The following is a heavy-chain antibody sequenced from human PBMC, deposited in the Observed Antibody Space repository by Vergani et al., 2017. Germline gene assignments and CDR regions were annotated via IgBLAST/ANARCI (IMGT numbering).Heavy chain of an antibody. CDR1: VGSSSSYY. CDR2: IYYSGST. J-gene: IGHJ4*02. V-gene: IGHV4-59*01. CDR3: ARWGLAARPFPTLD. Sequence: QVQLQESGPGLVKPSETLSLTCTVSVGSSSSYYWSWIRQPPGKGLEWIGYIYYSGSTNYNPSLKSRVTISVDTSKNQFSLKLSSVTAADTAVYYCARWGLAARPFPTLDWGQGTLVTVSS. D-gene: IGHD6-6*01.